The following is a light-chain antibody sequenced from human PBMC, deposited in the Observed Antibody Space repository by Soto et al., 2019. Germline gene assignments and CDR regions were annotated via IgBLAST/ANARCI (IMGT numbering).Light chain of an antibody. CDR2: GAS. CDR3: QQYGSSPQT. J-gene: IGKJ1*01. V-gene: IGKV3-20*01. Sequence: EIVLTQSPGTLSLSPGERATLSCRASQSVSSSYLAWYQQKPGQAPRLLIYGASSRATGIPGRFSGSGSGTHFTLTIRRLEPEDFAVYYCQQYGSSPQTFGHGTKVEIK. CDR1: QSVSSSY.